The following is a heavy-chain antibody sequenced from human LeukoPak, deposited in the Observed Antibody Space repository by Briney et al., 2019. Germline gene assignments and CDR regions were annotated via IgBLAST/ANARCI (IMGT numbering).Heavy chain of an antibody. CDR1: GFTFSSYA. Sequence: PGGSLRLSCAASGFTFSSYAISWVRQAPGQGLEWMGRIIPILGIANYAQKFQGRVTITADKSTSTAYMELSSLRSEDTAVYYCAREILRYYGSGGPLDAFDIWGQGTMVTVSS. CDR2: IIPILGIA. V-gene: IGHV1-69*04. J-gene: IGHJ3*02. CDR3: AREILRYYGSGGPLDAFDI. D-gene: IGHD3-10*01.